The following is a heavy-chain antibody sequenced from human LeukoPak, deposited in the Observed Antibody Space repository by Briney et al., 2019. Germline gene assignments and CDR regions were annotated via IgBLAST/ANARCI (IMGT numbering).Heavy chain of an antibody. V-gene: IGHV3-53*01. CDR1: GFTVSFDY. J-gene: IGHJ6*03. CDR3: ARAQWRTYSYYYMDV. D-gene: IGHD6-19*01. Sequence: GGSLRLSCAASGFTVSFDYMSWVRQAPGKGLEWISVIYSGGSTYYADSVKGRFTISRDDSKNTLYLQMNSLRAEDTAIYYCARAQWRTYSYYYMDVWGKGTTVTVSS. CDR2: IYSGGST.